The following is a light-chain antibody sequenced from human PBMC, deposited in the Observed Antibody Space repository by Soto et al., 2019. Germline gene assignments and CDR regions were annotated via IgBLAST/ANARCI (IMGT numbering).Light chain of an antibody. CDR3: QQYCSSPYT. CDR1: QSVSSSY. CDR2: GAS. V-gene: IGKV3-20*01. J-gene: IGKJ2*01. Sequence: EIVLTQSPGTLSLSPGERATLSCRASQSVSSSYLAWYQQKPGQAPRLLIYGASSRATGIPDRFSGSGSGTDFNLTISRLVPEDFAVYYCQQYCSSPYTFGQGTKLEIK.